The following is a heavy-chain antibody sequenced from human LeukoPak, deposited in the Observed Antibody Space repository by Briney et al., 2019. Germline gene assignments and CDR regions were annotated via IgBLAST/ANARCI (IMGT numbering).Heavy chain of an antibody. CDR2: ISYDGSNK. Sequence: GGSLRLSCAASGFTFSSYAMHWVRQAPGKGLEWVAVISYDGSNKHYADSVKGRFTISRDNSKNTLYLQMNSLRAEDTAVYYCARDQIAVAGPAGDYWGQGTLVTVSS. V-gene: IGHV3-30-3*01. J-gene: IGHJ4*02. CDR3: ARDQIAVAGPAGDY. CDR1: GFTFSSYA. D-gene: IGHD6-19*01.